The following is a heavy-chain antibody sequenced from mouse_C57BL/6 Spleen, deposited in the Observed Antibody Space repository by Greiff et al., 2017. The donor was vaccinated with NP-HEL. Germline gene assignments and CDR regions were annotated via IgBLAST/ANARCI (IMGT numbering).Heavy chain of an antibody. CDR1: GFSLTSYG. V-gene: IGHV2-5*01. CDR2: IWRGGST. CDR3: AKMANLDLYAMDY. D-gene: IGHD4-1*01. J-gene: IGHJ4*01. Sequence: VQLQQSGPGLVQPSQSLSITCTVSGFSLTSYGVHWVRQSPGKGLEWLGVIWRGGSTDYNAAFMSRLSITKDNSKSQVFFKMNSLQADDTAIYYCAKMANLDLYAMDYWGQGTSVTVSS.